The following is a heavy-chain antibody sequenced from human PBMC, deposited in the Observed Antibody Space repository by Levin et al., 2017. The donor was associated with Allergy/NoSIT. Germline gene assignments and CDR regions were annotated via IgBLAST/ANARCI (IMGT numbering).Heavy chain of an antibody. CDR1: GFTFSSYG. J-gene: IGHJ4*02. Sequence: GGSLRLSCAASGFTFSSYGMHWVRQAPGKGLEWVAVISYDGSNKYYADSVKGRFTISRDNSKNTLYLQMNSLRAEDTAVYYCAKALHGSGYFDYWGQGTLVTVSS. CDR2: ISYDGSNK. D-gene: IGHD2-15*01. CDR3: AKALHGSGYFDY. V-gene: IGHV3-30*18.